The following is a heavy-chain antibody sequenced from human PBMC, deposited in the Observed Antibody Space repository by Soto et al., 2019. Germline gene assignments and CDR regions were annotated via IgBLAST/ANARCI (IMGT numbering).Heavy chain of an antibody. Sequence: QVQLQESGPGLVKPSETLSLTCTVSGGSVSSGSYYWNWIRQPPGKGLEWIGYIYYGGTIDYNPALKSRVTISVDTSKNQFSLKLRSVTAADTAVYYCARVGSSSSWHYFYYGMDVWGQGTTVTVSS. V-gene: IGHV4-61*01. D-gene: IGHD6-13*01. CDR2: IYYGGTI. J-gene: IGHJ6*02. CDR3: ARVGSSSSWHYFYYGMDV. CDR1: GGSVSSGSYY.